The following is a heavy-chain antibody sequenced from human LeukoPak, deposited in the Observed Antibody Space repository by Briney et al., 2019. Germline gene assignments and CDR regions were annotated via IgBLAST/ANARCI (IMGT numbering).Heavy chain of an antibody. CDR1: GYTFTSYY. J-gene: IGHJ4*02. CDR3: ARGSGLRYFDWLLPFDY. Sequence: GASVKVSCKASGYTFTSYYMHWVRQAPGQGLEWMGIINPSGGSTSYAQKFQGRVTMTRDMSTSTVYMELSSLRSEDTAVYYCARGSGLRYFDWLLPFDYWGQGTLVTVSS. CDR2: INPSGGST. D-gene: IGHD3-9*01. V-gene: IGHV1-46*01.